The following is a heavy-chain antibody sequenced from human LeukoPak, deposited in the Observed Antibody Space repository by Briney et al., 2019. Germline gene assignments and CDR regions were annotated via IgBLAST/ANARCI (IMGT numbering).Heavy chain of an antibody. CDR3: ARLAAAGRPY. V-gene: IGHV3-30-3*01. D-gene: IGHD6-13*01. J-gene: IGHJ4*02. CDR2: ISYDGSNK. Sequence: GGSLRLSCAASGFTFSSYAMHWVRQAPGKGLEWVAVISYDGSNKYYADSVKGRFTISRDNSKNTLYLQMNSLRAEDTAVYYCARLAAAGRPYWGQGTLVTVSS. CDR1: GFTFSSYA.